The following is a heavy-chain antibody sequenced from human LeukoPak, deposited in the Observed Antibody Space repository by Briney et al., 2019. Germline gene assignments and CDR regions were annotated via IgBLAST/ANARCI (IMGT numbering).Heavy chain of an antibody. V-gene: IGHV1-69*01. CDR3: ARDEYYDILTGYSPGNWFDP. Sequence: GSSVKVSCKASGGTFSSYDISWVRQAPGQGLEWMGGIIPIFGTANYAQKFQGRVTITADESTSTAYMELSSLRSEDTAVYYCARDEYYDILTGYSPGNWFDPWGQGTLVTVSS. D-gene: IGHD3-9*01. J-gene: IGHJ5*02. CDR1: GGTFSSYD. CDR2: IIPIFGTA.